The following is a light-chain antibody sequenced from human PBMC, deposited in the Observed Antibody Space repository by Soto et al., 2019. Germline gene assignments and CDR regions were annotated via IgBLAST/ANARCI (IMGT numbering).Light chain of an antibody. Sequence: DIQLTQSPSFLSASVGDRVTITCRASQGISSYLAWYQQKPGKAPKLLIYAAYTLQSGVPSRFSGSGSGTEFTLTISSLQPDDFATYYCQQLNSYPITFGQGPRLEIK. CDR1: QGISSY. V-gene: IGKV1-9*01. J-gene: IGKJ5*01. CDR3: QQLNSYPIT. CDR2: AAY.